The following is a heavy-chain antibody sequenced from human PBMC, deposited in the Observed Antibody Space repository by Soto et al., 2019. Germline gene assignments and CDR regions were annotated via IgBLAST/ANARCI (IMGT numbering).Heavy chain of an antibody. CDR3: ARGRRQQLVRSQYNWFDP. CDR2: INHSGST. CDR1: GGSFSDYY. V-gene: IGHV4-34*01. D-gene: IGHD6-13*01. J-gene: IGHJ5*02. Sequence: QVQLQQWGAGLLKPSETLSLTCAVYGGSFSDYYWSWIRQPPGKGLEWIGEINHSGSTNYNPSFKSRVTISVDTSKNQFPLKLSSVTAADTAVYYCARGRRQQLVRSQYNWFDPWGKGTLVTVSS.